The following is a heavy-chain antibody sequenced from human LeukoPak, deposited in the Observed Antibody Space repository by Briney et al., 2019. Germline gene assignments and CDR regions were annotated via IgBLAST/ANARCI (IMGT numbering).Heavy chain of an antibody. Sequence: ASVKVSCKASGYTFTGYYMHWVRQAPGQGLEWMGWVNPNSGGTNYAQKFQGGVTMTRDTSISTAYMELSRLRSDDTAVYYCAKDSQASSGYYYQPWGQGTLVTVSS. CDR2: VNPNSGGT. CDR3: AKDSQASSGYYYQP. V-gene: IGHV1-2*02. J-gene: IGHJ5*02. CDR1: GYTFTGYY. D-gene: IGHD3-22*01.